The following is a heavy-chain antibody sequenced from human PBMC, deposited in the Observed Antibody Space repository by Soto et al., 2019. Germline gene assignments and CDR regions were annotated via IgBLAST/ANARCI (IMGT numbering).Heavy chain of an antibody. CDR1: GASIRSYY. Sequence: SETLSLTCTVSGASIRSYYWSWIRQPPGKGLEWIGYIYYSGKNSYNPSLKSRVTLSLDTSKNHFSLKLSSVTAADTAVYYCARGRIQLWYPFDYWGQGTLVTVSS. V-gene: IGHV4-59*01. CDR3: ARGRIQLWYPFDY. D-gene: IGHD5-18*01. J-gene: IGHJ4*02. CDR2: IYYSGKN.